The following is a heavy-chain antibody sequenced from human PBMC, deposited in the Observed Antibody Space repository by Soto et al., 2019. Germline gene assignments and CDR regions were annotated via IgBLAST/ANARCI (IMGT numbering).Heavy chain of an antibody. CDR3: VKDNLQSRSYENWYFDL. V-gene: IGHV3-30*18. CDR1: GFTFSSYG. D-gene: IGHD1-26*01. Sequence: QMQLVESGGGVVQPGRSLRLSWAASGFTFSSYGMHWVRQAPGEGLEWLAVIGFDGNYKYHADSVKGRFTISRDNSKNTRFLTINGLRDEDPAVYYCVKDNLQSRSYENWYFDLWGRGTLVTFSS. CDR2: IGFDGNYK. J-gene: IGHJ2*01.